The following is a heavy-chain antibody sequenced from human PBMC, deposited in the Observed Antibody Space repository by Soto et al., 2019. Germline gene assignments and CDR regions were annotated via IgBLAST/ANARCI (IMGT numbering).Heavy chain of an antibody. CDR1: GYTFINHG. CDR3: ARDFYPLAYYFDP. V-gene: IGHV1-18*04. J-gene: IGHJ4*02. CDR2: VSGSNGNT. Sequence: QVQLVQSEAEVKKPGASVKVSCEASGYTFINHGISWVQQAPGQGLEWMGWVSGSNGNTKYAQKLQGRVTMTTETSTSTAHMELRNLRSDDTAVYFCARDFYPLAYYFDPWGQGTLVTVSS.